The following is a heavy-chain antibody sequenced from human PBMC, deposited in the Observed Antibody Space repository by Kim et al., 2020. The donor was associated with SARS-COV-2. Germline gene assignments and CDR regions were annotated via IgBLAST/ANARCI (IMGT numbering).Heavy chain of an antibody. Sequence: GGSLRLSCAASGFTFSSYSMNWVRQAPGKGLEWVSSISSSSSYIYYADSVKGRFTISRDNAKNSLYLQMNSLRAEDTAVYYCAREPARDFWSGHDAFDIWGQGTMVTVSS. D-gene: IGHD3-3*01. CDR3: AREPARDFWSGHDAFDI. CDR2: ISSSSSYI. CDR1: GFTFSSYS. J-gene: IGHJ3*02. V-gene: IGHV3-21*01.